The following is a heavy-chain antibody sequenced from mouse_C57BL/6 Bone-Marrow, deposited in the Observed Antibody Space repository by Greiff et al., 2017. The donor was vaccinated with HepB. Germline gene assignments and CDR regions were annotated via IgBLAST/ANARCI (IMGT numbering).Heavy chain of an antibody. V-gene: IGHV1-7*01. D-gene: IGHD3-2*02. CDR3: ARTAQAKDYYAMDY. CDR2: MNPSSGYP. J-gene: IGHJ4*01. CDR1: GYTFTSYW. Sequence: QVQLQQSGAELAKPGASVKLSCKASGYTFTSYWMHWVKQRPGQGLEWIGYMNPSSGYPKYNQTFKDKATLTADTSSSTAYMQLSSLTYEDSAVNYCARTAQAKDYYAMDYWGQGTSVTVSS.